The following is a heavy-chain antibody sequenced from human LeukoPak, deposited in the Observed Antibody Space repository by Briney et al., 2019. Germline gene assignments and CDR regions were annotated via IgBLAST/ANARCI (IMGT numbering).Heavy chain of an antibody. V-gene: IGHV5-51*01. J-gene: IGHJ4*02. CDR2: IYPGVSDT. CDR3: ARQQLVADYYFDY. D-gene: IGHD6-6*01. CDR1: GYSFPSFW. Sequence: GESLKILCRGLGYSFPSFWIGWGRQMPGKGVEGMGIIYPGVSDTRYSPSFQGQVTISADKSISTAYLQWSSLKASDTAMYYCARQQLVADYYFDYWGQGTLVTVSS.